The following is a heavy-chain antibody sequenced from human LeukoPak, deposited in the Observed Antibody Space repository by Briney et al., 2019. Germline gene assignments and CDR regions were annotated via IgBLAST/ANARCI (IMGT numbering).Heavy chain of an antibody. CDR3: ARDICSGDRCYPYYFDY. CDR2: ISAYNGNT. Sequence: ASVKVSCKTSGYTFTSYDISWVRQAPGQGLEWMGWISAYNGNTNYAQKFQGRVTMTTDTSTSTAYMELRSLRSDDTAVYYRARDICSGDRCYPYYFDYWGQGALVTVSS. V-gene: IGHV1-18*01. CDR1: GYTFTSYD. J-gene: IGHJ4*02. D-gene: IGHD2-15*01.